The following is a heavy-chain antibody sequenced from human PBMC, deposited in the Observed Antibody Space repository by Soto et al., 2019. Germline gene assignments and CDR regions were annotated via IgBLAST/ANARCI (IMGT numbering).Heavy chain of an antibody. Sequence: QVQLVKSGGGVVQPGGSLRLSCAASGFIFSGYAMHWVRQAPGKGLEWVAVISYDGNTQYYADSVKGRFTVSRDNSNNILYVEMNNLRDEDTAMYYCAKETNAYEINFWGQGTLVTVSP. D-gene: IGHD3-9*01. V-gene: IGHV3-30-3*01. CDR3: AKETNAYEINF. J-gene: IGHJ4*02. CDR1: GFIFSGYA. CDR2: ISYDGNTQ.